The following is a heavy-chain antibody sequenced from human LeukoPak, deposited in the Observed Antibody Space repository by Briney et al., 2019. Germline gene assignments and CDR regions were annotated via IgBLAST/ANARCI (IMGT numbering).Heavy chain of an antibody. V-gene: IGHV3-48*02. CDR3: ARQTTVTLRVIDY. CDR1: GFTFSTYS. D-gene: IGHD4-17*01. CDR2: ISSSSSTI. Sequence: GGSLRLSCAASGFTFSTYSMNWVRQAPGKGLEWVSYISSSSSTIYYADSVKGRFTISRDSAKNSLYLQMNSLRDEDTAVYYCARQTTVTLRVIDYWGQGTLVIVSP. J-gene: IGHJ4*02.